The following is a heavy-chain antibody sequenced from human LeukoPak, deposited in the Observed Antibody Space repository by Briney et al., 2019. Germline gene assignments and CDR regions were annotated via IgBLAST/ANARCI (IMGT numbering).Heavy chain of an antibody. CDR2: INPSGGST. D-gene: IGHD5-12*01. V-gene: IGHV1-46*01. CDR3: ARDLSQLWLRYTGVDY. J-gene: IGHJ4*02. CDR1: GYTFTSYY. Sequence: ASVKVSCKASGYTFTSYYVHWVRQAPGQGLEWMGIINPSGGSTSYAQKFQGRVTMTRDTSTSTVYMELSSLRSEDTAVYYCARDLSQLWLRYTGVDYWGQGTLVTVSS.